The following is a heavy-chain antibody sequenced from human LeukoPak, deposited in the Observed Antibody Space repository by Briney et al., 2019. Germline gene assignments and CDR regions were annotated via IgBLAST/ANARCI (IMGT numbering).Heavy chain of an antibody. CDR1: GFTFSNYA. Sequence: GGSLRLSCAVSGFTFSNYAMHWVRQAPGKGLEWVAVTSHDGNKEYYADSVKGRFTISRDNFKNTLYLQMNSLRAEDTAVYYCARVKYQLLGTPDYWGQGTLVTVSS. CDR2: TSHDGNKE. D-gene: IGHD2-2*01. V-gene: IGHV3-30*04. CDR3: ARVKYQLLGTPDY. J-gene: IGHJ4*02.